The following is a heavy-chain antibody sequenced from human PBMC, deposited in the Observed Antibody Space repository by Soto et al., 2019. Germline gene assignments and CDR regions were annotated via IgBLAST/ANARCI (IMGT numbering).Heavy chain of an antibody. CDR1: GFTFSSYA. Sequence: GGSLRLSCAASGFTFSSYAMHWVRQAPGKGLEWVAVISYDVNNKYYADSVKGRFTISRDNSKNTLDLQMNSLSAEDTAVYYCARESRVMATNPFDYWGQGTPVTVSS. CDR2: ISYDVNNK. J-gene: IGHJ4*02. CDR3: ARESRVMATNPFDY. D-gene: IGHD2-21*01. V-gene: IGHV3-30-3*01.